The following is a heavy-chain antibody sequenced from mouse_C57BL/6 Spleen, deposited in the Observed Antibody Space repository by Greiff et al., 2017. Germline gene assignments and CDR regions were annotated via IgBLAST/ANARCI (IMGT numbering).Heavy chain of an antibody. J-gene: IGHJ1*03. CDR3: ARCDYDRSWYVDV. CDR2: INPSSGYT. CDR1: GYTFTSYW. V-gene: IGHV1-7*01. D-gene: IGHD2-4*01. Sequence: QVQLQQSGAELAKPGASVKLSCKASGYTFTSYWMHWVKQRPGQGLEWIGYINPSSGYTKYNQKFKAKATLTADKSSSTAYMQLSSLTYEDSAVYYCARCDYDRSWYVDVWGTGTTVTVSS.